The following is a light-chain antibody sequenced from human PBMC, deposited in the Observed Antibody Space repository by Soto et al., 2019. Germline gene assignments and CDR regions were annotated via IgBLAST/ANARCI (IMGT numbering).Light chain of an antibody. V-gene: IGLV2-11*01. CDR2: DVS. Sequence: QSVLTQPRSVSGSPGQSVTISCTGTGNDVGGYNYVSWYQQYPGKAPKVMIYDVSKRPAGVPDRFSGSKSGNTASLTISGLQAEDEADYYCCSYAGSYTYVFGTGTKLTVL. J-gene: IGLJ1*01. CDR3: CSYAGSYTYV. CDR1: GNDVGGYNY.